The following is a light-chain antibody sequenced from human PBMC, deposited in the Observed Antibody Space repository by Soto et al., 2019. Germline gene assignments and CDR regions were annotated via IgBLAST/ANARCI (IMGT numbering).Light chain of an antibody. CDR1: QSVTSSY. CDR2: GAS. J-gene: IGKJ5*01. CDR3: QQRKNWPPIT. V-gene: IGKV3D-20*02. Sequence: EIVLTQSPGTLSLSLGERATLSCRASQSVTSSYLAWYQQKPGQAPRLLIYGASTRATGIPDRFSGSGSGTDFTLTVTRLEPEDFAVYYCQQRKNWPPITFGQGTRLEIK.